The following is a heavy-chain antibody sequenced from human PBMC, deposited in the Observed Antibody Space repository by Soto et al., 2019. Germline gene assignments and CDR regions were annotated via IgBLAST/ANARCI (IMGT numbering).Heavy chain of an antibody. Sequence: KPGGSLRLSGVDSGIAFRDGRLNRVRQAPGKGLEWVGRIKSKTDGGTTDYAAPVKGRFTISRDDSKNTLYLQMNSLKTEGTAVYYCTTDNGYDSSGYYGLLLYYYYYGMDVCGQGTTVTVSS. D-gene: IGHD3-22*01. CDR2: IKSKTDGGTT. CDR1: GIAFRDGR. V-gene: IGHV3-15*07. CDR3: TTDNGYDSSGYYGLLLYYYYYGMDV. J-gene: IGHJ6*02.